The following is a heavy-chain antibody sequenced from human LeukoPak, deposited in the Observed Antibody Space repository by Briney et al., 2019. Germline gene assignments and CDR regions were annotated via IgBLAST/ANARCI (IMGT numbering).Heavy chain of an antibody. CDR2: LYSSGST. CDR1: GGSISGYY. V-gene: IGHV4-59*08. J-gene: IGHJ4*02. Sequence: MTSETLSLTCTVSGGSISGYYWSWIRQPPGEGLEWIGYLYSSGSTNYNSSLKSRVTISLDTSENQFSLKLSSVTAADTAVYYCARHYYDRSDSYSFDYWGQGTLVTVSS. D-gene: IGHD3-22*01. CDR3: ARHYYDRSDSYSFDY.